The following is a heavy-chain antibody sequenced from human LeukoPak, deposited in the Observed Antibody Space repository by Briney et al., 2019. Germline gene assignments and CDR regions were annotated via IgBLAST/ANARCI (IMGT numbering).Heavy chain of an antibody. V-gene: IGHV3-21*01. Sequence: PGGSLRLSCAASGFTFSSYSMNWVRQAPGKGLEWVSSISSSSSYIYYADSVKGRFTISRDNAKNSLYLQMNSLRAEDTAVYYCARGCRGYNCWGGGTFDYWGQGTLVTVSS. CDR3: ARGCRGYNCWGGGTFDY. CDR2: ISSSSSYI. CDR1: GFTFSSYS. D-gene: IGHD5-24*01. J-gene: IGHJ4*02.